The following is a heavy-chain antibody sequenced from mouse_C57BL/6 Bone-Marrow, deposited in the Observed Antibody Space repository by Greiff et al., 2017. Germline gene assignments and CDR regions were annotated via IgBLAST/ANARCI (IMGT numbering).Heavy chain of an antibody. CDR1: GFTFSDYY. CDR3: ARDDYYGRAYFDY. V-gene: IGHV5-16*01. J-gene: IGHJ2*01. CDR2: INYDGSST. D-gene: IGHD1-1*01. Sequence: EVKLMESEGGLVQPGSSMKLSCTASGFTFSDYYMAWVRQVPEKGLEWVANINYDGSSTYYLDSLKSRFILSRDNAKNILYLQMSSLKSEDTATYYCARDDYYGRAYFDYWGQGTTLTVSS.